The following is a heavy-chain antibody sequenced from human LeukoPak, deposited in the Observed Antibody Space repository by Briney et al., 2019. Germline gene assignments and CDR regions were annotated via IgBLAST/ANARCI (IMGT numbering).Heavy chain of an antibody. J-gene: IGHJ4*02. D-gene: IGHD3-22*01. CDR2: IYYSGST. CDR3: ARSSESYDSSGYYSYYFDY. Sequence: SETLSLTCTVSGGSISSSSYNWGWIRQPPGKGLEWIGFIYYSGSTHYKPSLKSRGTISVDTSKNQYSLKLSSVTAADTAVYYCARSSESYDSSGYYSYYFDYWGQGTLVTVSS. V-gene: IGHV4-61*05. CDR1: GGSISSSSYN.